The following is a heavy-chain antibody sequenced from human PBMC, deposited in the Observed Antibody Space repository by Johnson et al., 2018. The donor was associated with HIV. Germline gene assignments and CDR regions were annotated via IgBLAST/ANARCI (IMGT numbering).Heavy chain of an antibody. CDR3: TRGLDYYDSTGFRSASFDI. V-gene: IGHV3-64*04. D-gene: IGHD3-22*01. J-gene: IGHJ3*02. Sequence: QLQLVESGGGLVQPGGSLRLSCPVSGFTFSRYAIHWVRQAPGKGLDYVSAISSNGGSTYYANSVKGSFTISRDNSKNTLYLQMNSLRAEDTAVYYCTRGLDYYDSTGFRSASFDIWGQGTLVIVSS. CDR1: GFTFSRYA. CDR2: ISSNGGST.